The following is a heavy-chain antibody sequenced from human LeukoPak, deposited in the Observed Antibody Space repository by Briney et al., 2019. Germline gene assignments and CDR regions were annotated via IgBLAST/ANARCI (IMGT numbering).Heavy chain of an antibody. D-gene: IGHD6-13*01. J-gene: IGHJ4*02. CDR3: ASGVRIAAAGY. CDR2: IKQDGSEK. V-gene: IGHV3-7*01. Sequence: GGSLRLSCAASGFTFSNYWMNWVRQAPGKGLEWVASIKQDGSEKYYVDSVKGRFTISRDNAKNSLYLQMNNLRAEDTAVYYCASGVRIAAAGYWGQGTLVTVSS. CDR1: GFTFSNYW.